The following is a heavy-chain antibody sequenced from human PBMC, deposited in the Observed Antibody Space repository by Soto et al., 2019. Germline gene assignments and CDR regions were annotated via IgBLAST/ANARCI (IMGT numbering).Heavy chain of an antibody. CDR2: TTYDGGIK. CDR3: AGALENPYFYYGLNV. Sequence: PVGPQRHSCAASGFSFIGYGMEWVRMAPGKGLEWVAATTYDGGIKHYVDSVKGRFTISRDNSKNTLYLQMNSLRVEDTATYYCAGALENPYFYYGLNVWGQGTTVTVFS. J-gene: IGHJ6*02. CDR1: GFSFIGYG. D-gene: IGHD1-1*01. V-gene: IGHV3-30*03.